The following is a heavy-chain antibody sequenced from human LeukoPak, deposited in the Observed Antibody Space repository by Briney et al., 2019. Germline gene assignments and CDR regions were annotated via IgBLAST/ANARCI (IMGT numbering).Heavy chain of an antibody. CDR3: ARYYYYYDSSGYSTDYFDY. Sequence: SETLSLTCTVSGGSVSSGSYYWSWIRQPPGKGLEWIGYIYYSGSTNYNPSLKSRVTISVDTSKNQFSLKLSSVTAADTAVYYCARYYYYYDSSGYSTDYFDYWGQGTLVTVSS. CDR2: IYYSGST. V-gene: IGHV4-61*01. CDR1: GGSVSSGSYY. D-gene: IGHD3-22*01. J-gene: IGHJ4*02.